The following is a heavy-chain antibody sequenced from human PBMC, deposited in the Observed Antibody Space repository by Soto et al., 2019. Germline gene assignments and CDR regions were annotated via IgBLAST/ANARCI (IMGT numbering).Heavy chain of an antibody. J-gene: IGHJ4*02. CDR1: GGTFISYA. V-gene: IGHV1-69*13. CDR2: IIPIFGTA. D-gene: IGHD3-3*01. Sequence: ASVTVSCQASGGTFISYAISLVRQAPGQGLEWMGGIIPIFGTANYAQKFQGRVTITADESTSTAYMELSSLRSEDTAVYYCARSSYYDFWSGHDYWGQGTLVTVSS. CDR3: ARSSYYDFWSGHDY.